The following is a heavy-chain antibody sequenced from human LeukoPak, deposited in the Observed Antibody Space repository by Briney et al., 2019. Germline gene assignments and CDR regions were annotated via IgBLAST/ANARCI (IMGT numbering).Heavy chain of an antibody. CDR1: GGSFSGYY. CDR3: ARGSNILTGPYYFDY. D-gene: IGHD3-9*01. J-gene: IGHJ4*02. CDR2: INHSGST. V-gene: IGHV4-34*01. Sequence: SETLSLTCAVYGGSFSGYYWSWVRQPPGKGLEWVGEINHSGSTNYNPSLKSRLTISVDTSKNQFSLKLSSVTAADTAVYYCARGSNILTGPYYFDYWGQGTLVTVSS.